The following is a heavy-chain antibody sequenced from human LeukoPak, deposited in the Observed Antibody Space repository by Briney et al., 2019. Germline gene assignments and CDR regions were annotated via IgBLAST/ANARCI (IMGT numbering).Heavy chain of an antibody. Sequence: SETLSLTCTVSGGSVRSYYWSWIRQPAGKALEWIGRIYTSGSTSYNPPLKSRVTISVDKSKNQFSLKLSSVTAADTAMYYCARDSTVTTFNYMDVWGKGTTVTVSS. CDR3: ARDSTVTTFNYMDV. V-gene: IGHV4-4*07. D-gene: IGHD4-11*01. CDR1: GGSVRSYY. J-gene: IGHJ6*03. CDR2: IYTSGST.